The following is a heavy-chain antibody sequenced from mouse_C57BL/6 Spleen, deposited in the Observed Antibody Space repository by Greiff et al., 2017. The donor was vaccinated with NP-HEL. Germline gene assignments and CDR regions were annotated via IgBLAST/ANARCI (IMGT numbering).Heavy chain of an antibody. Sequence: QVQLQQPGAELVKPGASVKLSCKASGYTFTSYWMQWVKQRPGQGLEWIGEIDPSDSYTNYNQKFKGKATLTVDTSSSTAYMQLSSLTSEDSAVYYCARGLTGTDWFAYWGQGTLVTVSA. D-gene: IGHD4-1*01. V-gene: IGHV1-50*01. CDR1: GYTFTSYW. J-gene: IGHJ3*01. CDR2: IDPSDSYT. CDR3: ARGLTGTDWFAY.